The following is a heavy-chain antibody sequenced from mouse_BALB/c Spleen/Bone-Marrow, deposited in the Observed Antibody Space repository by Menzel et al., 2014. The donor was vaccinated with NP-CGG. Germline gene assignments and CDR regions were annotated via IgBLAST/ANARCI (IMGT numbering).Heavy chain of an antibody. D-gene: IGHD2-10*02. CDR2: IYPGDGET. CDR3: AREYGDY. J-gene: IGHJ2*01. CDR1: GYPFSSYW. Sequence: VKLVESGAELVRPGSSVKISCKASGYPFSSYWMSWVKQRPGQGLEWIGQIYPGDGETNYNGKFKGNATLTADKSSSTAYMQLISLTSEDSAVYFCAREYGDYWGQGTTLTVSS. V-gene: IGHV1-80*01.